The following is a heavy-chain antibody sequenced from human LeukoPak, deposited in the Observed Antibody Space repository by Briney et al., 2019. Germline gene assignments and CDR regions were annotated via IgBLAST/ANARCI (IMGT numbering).Heavy chain of an antibody. CDR3: ARRPPTGAALDH. D-gene: IGHD6-6*01. Sequence: GGSLRLSCAASGFTFSSYSMNWVRQAPGKGLEWVSYISSSSSTIYYADSVKGRFTISRDNANDSLFLQMNSLRVDDTAIYYCARRPPTGAALDHWGQGTRVTVSS. V-gene: IGHV3-48*01. CDR1: GFTFSSYS. CDR2: ISSSSSTI. J-gene: IGHJ5*02.